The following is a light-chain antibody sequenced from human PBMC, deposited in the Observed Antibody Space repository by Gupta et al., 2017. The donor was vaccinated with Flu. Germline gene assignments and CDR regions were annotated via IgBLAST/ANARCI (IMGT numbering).Light chain of an antibody. CDR2: WAS. CDR1: QSVLYSPNNNSD. J-gene: IGKJ1*01. Sequence: NCTPSQSVLYSPNNNSDVAWYQKKPGQPPKVVIDWASTRESGGPDRFSGSASGTDFTLTMSSLQAEDVAVYYCQQYYYTPRTFGQGTKVEIK. CDR3: QQYYYTPRT. V-gene: IGKV4-1*01.